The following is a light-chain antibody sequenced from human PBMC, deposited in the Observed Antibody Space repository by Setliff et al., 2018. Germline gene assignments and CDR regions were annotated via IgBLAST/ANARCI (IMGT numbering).Light chain of an antibody. CDR2: YDR. J-gene: IGLJ2*01. Sequence: SYELTQPPSVSVAPGKTARITCGGDNIGSKGVHWYQQKPGQAPVLVIYYDRDRPSGIPERFSGSNSGNTATLTISRVEAGDEADYYCQVSDTSSDLFGLFGGGTK. CDR3: QVSDTSSDLFGL. V-gene: IGLV3-21*04. CDR1: NIGSKG.